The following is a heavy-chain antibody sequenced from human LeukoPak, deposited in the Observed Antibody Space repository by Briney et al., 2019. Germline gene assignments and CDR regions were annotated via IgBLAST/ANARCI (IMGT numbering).Heavy chain of an antibody. V-gene: IGHV4-4*07. J-gene: IGHJ4*02. Sequence: SESLSLTCTVSGGSISSYYWSWIRQPAGKGLEWIGRIYTSGSTNYNPPLKSRLTMSVDTSNNQFSLKLTSMTAADTAVYYCAREENSSTWRPLDFWGQGTLVTVSS. CDR1: GGSISSYY. D-gene: IGHD6-13*01. CDR2: IYTSGST. CDR3: AREENSSTWRPLDF.